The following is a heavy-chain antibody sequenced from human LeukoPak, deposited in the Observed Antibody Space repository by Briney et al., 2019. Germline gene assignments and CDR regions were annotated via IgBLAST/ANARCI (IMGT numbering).Heavy chain of an antibody. V-gene: IGHV3-23*01. J-gene: IGHJ3*02. CDR2: LTSSSDTT. Sequence: PGGSLRLSCAASGFTFSNYVMSWVRQAPGKGLEWVAALTSSSDTTYYGDSVTGRFTISRDNSKNTLYLQMNSLRAEDTAVYYCAKELEMDIEGAFDIWGQGIMVTVSS. CDR3: AKELEMDIEGAFDI. D-gene: IGHD2-2*03. CDR1: GFTFSNYV.